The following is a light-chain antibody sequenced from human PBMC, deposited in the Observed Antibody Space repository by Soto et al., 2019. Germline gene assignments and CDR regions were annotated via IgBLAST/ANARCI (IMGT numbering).Light chain of an antibody. J-gene: IGKJ4*01. Sequence: EIVLTQSPATLSLSPGKRATLSCRASQSVGSSLAWYQQKPGQAPRLLIYDASNRATGIPARFSGSGSGTDFPLTISSLEPEDFSVYYCQPRTNWPLTFGGGTKVEI. CDR3: QPRTNWPLT. V-gene: IGKV3-11*01. CDR2: DAS. CDR1: QSVGSS.